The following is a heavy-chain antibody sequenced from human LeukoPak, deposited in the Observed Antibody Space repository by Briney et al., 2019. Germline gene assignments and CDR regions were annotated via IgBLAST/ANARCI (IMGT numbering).Heavy chain of an antibody. Sequence: SETPSLTCAVSGYSISSGYYWGWIRQTPGKGLEWIGSIHHSGSTYYNPSLKSRATILMDTSKNHFSLKLNSVTAADTAVYYCAGKYYYHSSGYFYVDYWGQGTLVTVSS. J-gene: IGHJ4*02. V-gene: IGHV4-38-2*01. CDR2: IHHSGST. CDR3: AGKYYYHSSGYFYVDY. CDR1: GYSISSGYY. D-gene: IGHD3-22*01.